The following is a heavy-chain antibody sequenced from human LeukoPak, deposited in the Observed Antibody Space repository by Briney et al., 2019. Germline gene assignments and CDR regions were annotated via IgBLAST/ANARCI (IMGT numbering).Heavy chain of an antibody. CDR1: GGSISSSSYY. Sequence: KSSETLSLTCTVSGGSISSSSYYWGWIRQPPGKGLEWIGSIYYSGSTYYNPSLKSRVTISVDTSKNQFSLKLSSVTATDTAVYYCARHGSPNWGVASYYMDVWGKGTTVTVSS. CDR2: IYYSGST. V-gene: IGHV4-39*01. CDR3: ARHGSPNWGVASYYMDV. J-gene: IGHJ6*03. D-gene: IGHD7-27*01.